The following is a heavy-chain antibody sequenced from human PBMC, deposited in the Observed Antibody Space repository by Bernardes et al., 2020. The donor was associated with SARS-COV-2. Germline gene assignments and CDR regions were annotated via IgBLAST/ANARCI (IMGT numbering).Heavy chain of an antibody. Sequence: DSVQVSCKASGYTFPAYYLHWVRQSPGQGLEWMGWIYPTSGDTTYAQNLQGRVIMTRDTSISTAYMELSRLRSDDTAVYYCASVTYSSGSDFDHWGQGTLVTGSS. D-gene: IGHD6-19*01. CDR3: ASVTYSSGSDFDH. CDR1: GYTFPAYY. V-gene: IGHV1-2*02. CDR2: IYPTSGDT. J-gene: IGHJ4*02.